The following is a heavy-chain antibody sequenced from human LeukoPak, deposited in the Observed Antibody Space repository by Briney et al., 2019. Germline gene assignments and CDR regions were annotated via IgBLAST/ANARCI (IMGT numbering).Heavy chain of an antibody. CDR3: ARDWRLDWFDP. Sequence: GGSLRLSCAASGFTFSSYWMSWVRQAPGKGLEWVAIIKQDGSEKYYVDSVKGRFTISRDNAKNSLYLQMNSLRAEDTAVYYCARDWRLDWFDPWGQGTLVTVSS. CDR2: IKQDGSEK. CDR1: GFTFSSYW. V-gene: IGHV3-7*01. D-gene: IGHD3-3*01. J-gene: IGHJ5*02.